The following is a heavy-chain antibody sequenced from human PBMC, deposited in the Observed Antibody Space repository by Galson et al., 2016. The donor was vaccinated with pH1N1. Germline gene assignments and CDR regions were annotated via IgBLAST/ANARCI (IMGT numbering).Heavy chain of an antibody. D-gene: IGHD3-16*01. Sequence: SETLSLTCTVSSGSLTSYYWSWIRQPPGKGLEWIGDIYESGVTHYNSSLKSRITISVDTSKNQFFQKLTSVTAADTAVYYCARERRIRDLGVGNWFDPWGREPWSPSPQ. V-gene: IGHV4-59*12. CDR1: SGSLTSYY. J-gene: IGHJ5*02. CDR3: ARERRIRDLGVGNWFDP. CDR2: IYESGVT.